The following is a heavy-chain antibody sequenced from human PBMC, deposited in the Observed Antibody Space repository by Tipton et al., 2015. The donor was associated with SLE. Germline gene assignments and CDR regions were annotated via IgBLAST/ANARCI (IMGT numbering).Heavy chain of an antibody. CDR3: ASHFSSESWSGYYKGGHYFDY. Sequence: TLSLTCTVSGGSISNRTYHWGWIRQPPGKGLEWIGSLYYSGTPNYNPSLKTRVTISKDTSKNQFSLKLSSVTAADTAVYYCASHFSSESWSGYYKGGHYFDYWGQGTLVTVSS. J-gene: IGHJ4*02. CDR1: GGSISNRTYH. CDR2: LYYSGTP. D-gene: IGHD3-3*01. V-gene: IGHV4-39*07.